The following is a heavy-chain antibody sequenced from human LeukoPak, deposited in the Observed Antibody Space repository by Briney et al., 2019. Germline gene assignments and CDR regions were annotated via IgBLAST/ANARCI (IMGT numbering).Heavy chain of an antibody. CDR1: GGSISSSSYY. D-gene: IGHD6-13*01. CDR3: ARMKQQLVLVDY. J-gene: IGHJ4*02. V-gene: IGHV4-39*01. Sequence: PSETLSLTCTVSGGSISSSSYYWGWIRQPPGKGLEWIGSIYYSGSTYYNPSLKSRVTISVDTSKNQFSLKLSSVTAADTAVYYCARMKQQLVLVDYWGQGTLVTVSS. CDR2: IYYSGST.